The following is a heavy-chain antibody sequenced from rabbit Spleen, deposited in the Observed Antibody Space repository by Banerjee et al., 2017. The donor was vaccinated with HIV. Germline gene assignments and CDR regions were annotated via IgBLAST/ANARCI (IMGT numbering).Heavy chain of an antibody. J-gene: IGHJ4*01. D-gene: IGHD4-1*01. CDR2: IEGGSSTFS. CDR1: GFSFSSSYY. CDR3: ARDLTEFIGWNFGW. Sequence: QSLEESGGDLVKPGTSLTLTCTASGFSFSSSYYMCWVRQAPGKGLEWIACIEGGSSTFSYFASWAKGRSTFSKTSSTTVTLQMTSLTAADTATYFCARDLTEFIGWNFGWWGPGTLVTVS. V-gene: IGHV1S40*01.